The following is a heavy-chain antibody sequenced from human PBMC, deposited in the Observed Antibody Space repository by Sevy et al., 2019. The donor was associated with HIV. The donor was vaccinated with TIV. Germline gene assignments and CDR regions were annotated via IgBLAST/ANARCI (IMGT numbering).Heavy chain of an antibody. Sequence: TLSLTCTVSGGSISSYYWSWIRQPPGKGLEWIGYIYYSGSTNYNPSLKSRVTISVDTSKNQFSLKLSSVTAADTAVYYCARAIVVVPAAIQGGYYYGMDVWGQGTTVTVSS. CDR1: GGSISSYY. CDR2: IYYSGST. D-gene: IGHD2-2*01. J-gene: IGHJ6*02. CDR3: ARAIVVVPAAIQGGYYYGMDV. V-gene: IGHV4-59*01.